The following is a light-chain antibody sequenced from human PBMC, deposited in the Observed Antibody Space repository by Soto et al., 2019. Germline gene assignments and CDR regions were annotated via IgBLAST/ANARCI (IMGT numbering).Light chain of an antibody. CDR3: QQSSGSPWT. V-gene: IGKV3-20*01. Sequence: DTVLTQSPGTLSLSRGDTATLSCTVSQTISNNFLAWYQQKPGRAPRLLIYATSSRADGIPDRFSGSGSGTDFPLTITRLEPEDFAGYYGQQSSGSPWTFGQGTKVEIK. J-gene: IGKJ1*01. CDR2: ATS. CDR1: QTISNNF.